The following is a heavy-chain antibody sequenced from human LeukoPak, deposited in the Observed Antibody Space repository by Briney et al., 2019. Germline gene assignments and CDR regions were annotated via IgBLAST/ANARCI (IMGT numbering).Heavy chain of an antibody. CDR2: INHSGST. CDR3: ARLNYVWGSYRNQFDY. Sequence: SETLSLTCAVYGGSFSGYYWSWIRQPPGKGLEWIGEINHSGSTNYNPSLKSRVTISVDTSKNQFSLKLSSVTAADTAVYYCARLNYVWGSYRNQFDYWGQGTLVTVSS. CDR1: GGSFSGYY. J-gene: IGHJ4*02. D-gene: IGHD3-16*02. V-gene: IGHV4-34*01.